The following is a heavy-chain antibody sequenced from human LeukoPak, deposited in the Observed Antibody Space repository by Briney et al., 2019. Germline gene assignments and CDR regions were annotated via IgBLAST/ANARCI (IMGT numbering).Heavy chain of an antibody. V-gene: IGHV1-69*05. Sequence: GSSVKVSCKASGGTFSSYAISWVRQAPGQGLEWMGGIIPIFGTANYAQKFQGRVTITTDESTSTAYMELSSLRSEDTAVYYCARDFPGIAAVGTRYNWFDPWGQGTLVTVSS. CDR3: ARDFPGIAAVGTRYNWFDP. D-gene: IGHD6-13*01. J-gene: IGHJ5*02. CDR1: GGTFSSYA. CDR2: IIPIFGTA.